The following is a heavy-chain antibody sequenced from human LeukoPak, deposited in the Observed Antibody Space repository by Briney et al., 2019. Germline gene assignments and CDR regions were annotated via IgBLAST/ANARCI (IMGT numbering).Heavy chain of an antibody. D-gene: IGHD5-24*01. CDR2: ISYDGSNK. CDR3: ATLEMATIEWVDFDY. J-gene: IGHJ4*02. Sequence: GRSLRLSCAASGFTFSSYGMHWVRQAPGKGLEWVAVISYDGSNKYYADSVKGRFTISRDNSKNTLYLQMNSLRAEDTAVYYCATLEMATIEWVDFDYWGQGTLVTVSS. CDR1: GFTFSSYG. V-gene: IGHV3-30*03.